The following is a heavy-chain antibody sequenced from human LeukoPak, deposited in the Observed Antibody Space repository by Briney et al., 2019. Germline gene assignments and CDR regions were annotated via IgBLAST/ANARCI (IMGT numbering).Heavy chain of an antibody. V-gene: IGHV1-2*02. Sequence: GASVKVSCKASGYTFTGYYMHWVRQAPGQGLEWMGWINPNSGGTNYAQKFQGRVTMTRDTSISTAYMELSRLRSDDTAVYYCARKYQLHRDYYYYYYMDVWGKGTTVTVSS. D-gene: IGHD2-2*01. CDR3: ARKYQLHRDYYYYYYMDV. CDR2: INPNSGGT. CDR1: GYTFTGYY. J-gene: IGHJ6*03.